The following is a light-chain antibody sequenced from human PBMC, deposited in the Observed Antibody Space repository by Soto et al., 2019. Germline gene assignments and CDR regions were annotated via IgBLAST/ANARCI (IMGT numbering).Light chain of an antibody. CDR3: SSYSKTPPYV. CDR1: SSDVGNYNL. CDR2: EVN. Sequence: QSVLTQPASVSGSPGQSITISCTGTSSDVGNYNLVSWYQQHPGKAPKLMIYEVNKRPSGVSNRFSGSKSGNTASLTISGLQADDESDYFCSSYSKTPPYVFGTGTKVTVL. J-gene: IGLJ1*01. V-gene: IGLV2-23*02.